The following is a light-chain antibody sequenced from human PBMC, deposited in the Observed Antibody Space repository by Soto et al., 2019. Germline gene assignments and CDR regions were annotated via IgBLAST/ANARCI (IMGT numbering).Light chain of an antibody. CDR1: QSVSSN. CDR3: QQYGSSLSIT. CDR2: GAS. J-gene: IGKJ5*01. Sequence: EIVMTQSPATLSVSPGERATLSCRASQSVSSNLAWYQQKPGQAPRLLIYGASTRATGIPARFSGSGSGTEFTLTISSLQSEDFAVYYCQQYGSSLSITFGQGTRLEI. V-gene: IGKV3-15*01.